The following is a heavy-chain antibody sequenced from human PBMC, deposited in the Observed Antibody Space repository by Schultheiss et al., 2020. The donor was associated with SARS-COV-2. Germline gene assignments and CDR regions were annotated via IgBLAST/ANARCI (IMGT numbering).Heavy chain of an antibody. CDR2: IYYTGTT. V-gene: IGHV4-59*01. CDR1: VGSFSGYY. D-gene: IGHD7-27*01. CDR3: ARDRLGFGLDV. Sequence: SETLSLTCAVYVGSFSGYYWSWVRQPPGTGLEWIGYIYYTGTTTYNPALKSRVSISVDTSKNQFSLQLNSVTAADTAVYYCARDRLGFGLDVWGQGTTVTVSS. J-gene: IGHJ6*02.